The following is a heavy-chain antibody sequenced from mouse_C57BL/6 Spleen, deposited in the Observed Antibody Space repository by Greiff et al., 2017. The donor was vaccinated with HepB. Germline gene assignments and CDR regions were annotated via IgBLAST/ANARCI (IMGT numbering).Heavy chain of an antibody. V-gene: IGHV1-15*01. Sequence: VQLQQSGAELVRPGASVTLSCKASGYTFTDYDMHWVQQTPVHGLEWIGAIDPETGGTAYNQKFKGKAILTADKSSSTAYMELRSLTSEDSAVYYCTRENHYDYDPGFAYWGQGTLVTVSA. D-gene: IGHD2-4*01. CDR3: TRENHYDYDPGFAY. CDR2: IDPETGGT. J-gene: IGHJ3*01. CDR1: GYTFTDYD.